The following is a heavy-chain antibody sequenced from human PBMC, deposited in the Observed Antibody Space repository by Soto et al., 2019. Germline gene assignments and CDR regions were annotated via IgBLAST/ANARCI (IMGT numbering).Heavy chain of an antibody. CDR3: ARDQGLRYFDWSIDY. J-gene: IGHJ4*02. CDR1: GGTFSSYT. D-gene: IGHD3-9*01. CDR2: IIPILGIA. V-gene: IGHV1-69*08. Sequence: QVQLVQCGAEVKKPGSSVKVSCKASGGTFSSYTISWVRQAPGQGLEWMGRIIPILGIANYAQKFQGRVTITADKSTSTAYMELSSLRSEDTAVYYCARDQGLRYFDWSIDYWGQGTLVTVSS.